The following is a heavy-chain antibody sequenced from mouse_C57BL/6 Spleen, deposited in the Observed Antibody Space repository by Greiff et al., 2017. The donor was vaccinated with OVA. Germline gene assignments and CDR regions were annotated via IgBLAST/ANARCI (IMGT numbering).Heavy chain of an antibody. CDR2: IDPETGGT. D-gene: IGHD4-1*01. J-gene: IGHJ4*01. V-gene: IGHV1-15*01. Sequence: ESGAELVRPGASVTLSCKASGYTFTDYEMHWVKQTPVHGLEWIGAIDPETGGTAYNQKFKGKAILTADKSSSTAYMELRSLTAEDSAVYYCTRVGRGAMDYWGQGTSVTVSS. CDR1: GYTFTDYE. CDR3: TRVGRGAMDY.